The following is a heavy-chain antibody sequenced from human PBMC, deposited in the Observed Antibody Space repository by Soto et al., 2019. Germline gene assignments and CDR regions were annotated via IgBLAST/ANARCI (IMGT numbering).Heavy chain of an antibody. CDR2: IYHSGST. J-gene: IGHJ6*02. CDR3: ARGGTSGRIGPDV. D-gene: IGHD3-10*01. V-gene: IGHV4-30-2*01. Sequence: KLSETLSLTCAVSGGSISSGGYSWSWIRQPPGKGLEWIGYIYHSGSTYYNPSLKSRVTISVDRSKNQFSLKLSSVTAADTAVYYCARGGTSGRIGPDVWGQGTTVTVSS. CDR1: GGSISSGGYS.